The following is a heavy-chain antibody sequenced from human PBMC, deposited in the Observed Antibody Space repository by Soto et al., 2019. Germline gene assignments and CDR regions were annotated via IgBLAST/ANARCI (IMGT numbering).Heavy chain of an antibody. Sequence: QVQLVQSGAEVKKPGSSVKVSCKASGGTFSSYAISWVRQAPGQGLEWMGGIIPIFGTANYAQKFQGRVTITADGSTSTAYMELSSLRSEDTAVYYCARDTVVVAARYNWFDPWGQGTLVTVSS. D-gene: IGHD2-15*01. J-gene: IGHJ5*02. CDR2: IIPIFGTA. CDR1: GGTFSSYA. CDR3: ARDTVVVAARYNWFDP. V-gene: IGHV1-69*12.